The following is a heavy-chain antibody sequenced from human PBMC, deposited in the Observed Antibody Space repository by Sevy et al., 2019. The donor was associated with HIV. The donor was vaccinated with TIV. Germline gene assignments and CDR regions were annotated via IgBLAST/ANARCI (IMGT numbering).Heavy chain of an antibody. J-gene: IGHJ4*02. CDR2: IYHTGAA. D-gene: IGHD3-10*01. CDR1: GGTISSSSYR. V-gene: IGHV4-39*01. Sequence: SETLSLTCTVSGGTISSSSYRWGWIRQPPGKGLEGVGSIYHTGAADDNPSLKRRVTMSVDTSKNQFSLQGGSVTAADTAVYYCARWYGNNFDYWGQGALVTVSS. CDR3: ARWYGNNFDY.